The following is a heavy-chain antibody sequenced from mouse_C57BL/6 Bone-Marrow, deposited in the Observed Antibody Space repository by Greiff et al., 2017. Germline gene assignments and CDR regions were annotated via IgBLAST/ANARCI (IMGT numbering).Heavy chain of an antibody. D-gene: IGHD4-1*01. CDR3: ARDWGRDYFDY. V-gene: IGHV1-76*01. J-gene: IGHJ2*01. CDR2: IYPGSGNT. CDR1: GYTFTDYY. Sequence: LQLQRSGAELVRPGASVKLSCKASGYTFTDYYINGVKQRPGQGLEWIARIYPGSGNTYYNEKFKGKATLTAEKSSSTAYMQLSSLTSEDSAVYFCARDWGRDYFDYWGQGTTLTVSS.